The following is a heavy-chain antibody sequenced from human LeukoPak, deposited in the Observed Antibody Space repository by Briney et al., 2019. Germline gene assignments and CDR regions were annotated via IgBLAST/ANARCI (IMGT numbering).Heavy chain of an antibody. CDR1: GGTFSSYA. J-gene: IGHJ5*02. D-gene: IGHD6-13*01. CDR3: AGVWSSSWYGGFDP. Sequence: SVKVSCKAPGGTFSSYAISWVRQAPGQGLEWMGGIIPIFGTANYAQKFQGRVTITTDESTSTAYMELSSLRSEDTAVYYCAGVWSSSWYGGFDPWGQGTLVTVSS. V-gene: IGHV1-69*05. CDR2: IIPIFGTA.